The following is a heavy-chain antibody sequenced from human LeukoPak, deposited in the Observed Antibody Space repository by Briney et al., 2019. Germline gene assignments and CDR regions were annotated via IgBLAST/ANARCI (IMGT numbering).Heavy chain of an antibody. CDR1: GGSINSHY. V-gene: IGHV4-59*08. D-gene: IGHD4-17*01. Sequence: SETLSLTCTVSGGSINSHYWSWIRQPPGKGLEWIGYINYSGSTNYNPSLKSRVTISEDTSKNQFSLNLRSVTAADTAVYYCARHGGFGDYEGYYYGLDVWGQGTTVTVSS. CDR3: ARHGGFGDYEGYYYGLDV. J-gene: IGHJ6*02. CDR2: INYSGST.